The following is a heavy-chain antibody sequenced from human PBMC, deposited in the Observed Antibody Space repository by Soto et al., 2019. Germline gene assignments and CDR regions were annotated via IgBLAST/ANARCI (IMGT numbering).Heavy chain of an antibody. CDR2: INPKSGLT. D-gene: IGHD5-12*01. Sequence: QVQLVQSGAEARKPGASVKVSCKASGYTFIDYYIHWVRLAPGQGLDWMGWINPKSGLTSHAQNFRGRVTMTRDTSSSTVYMELNRLTSDDRAIYFCARRDRSGSFDYWGQGTQVTFTS. V-gene: IGHV1-2*02. CDR1: GYTFIDYY. J-gene: IGHJ4*02. CDR3: ARRDRSGSFDY.